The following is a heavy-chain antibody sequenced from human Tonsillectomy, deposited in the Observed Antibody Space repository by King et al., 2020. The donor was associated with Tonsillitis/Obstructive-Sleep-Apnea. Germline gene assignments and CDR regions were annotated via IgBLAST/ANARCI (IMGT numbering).Heavy chain of an antibody. CDR3: ARITCDFWSGYDGGYRCFYFDS. CDR2: IYSPGSP. V-gene: IGHV4-59*01. Sequence: PLPESGPVLVKPSETLSLPCTVSGGFISTYYWSWIRQPPGTGLDWLVHIYSPGSPPSPPSLPGRLTMSADTFRNQFSLRLSSVTAADTAVYYCARITCDFWSGYDGGYRCFYFDSWGQGTLVTVSS. CDR1: GGFISTYY. D-gene: IGHD3-3*01. J-gene: IGHJ4*02.